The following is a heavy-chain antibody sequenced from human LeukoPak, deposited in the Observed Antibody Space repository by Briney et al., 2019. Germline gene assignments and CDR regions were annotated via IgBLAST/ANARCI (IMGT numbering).Heavy chain of an antibody. D-gene: IGHD3-3*01. J-gene: IGHJ6*02. CDR3: ARGGLDYDFWSGYYLYYYYGMDV. V-gene: IGHV1-18*01. CDR2: ISAYNGNT. Sequence: GASVKVSCKTSGYTFTSYGISWVRQAPGQGLEWMGWISAYNGNTNYAQKLQGRVTMTTDTSTSTAYMELRSLRSDDTAVYYCARGGLDYDFWSGYYLYYYYGMDVWGQGTTVTVSS. CDR1: GYTFTSYG.